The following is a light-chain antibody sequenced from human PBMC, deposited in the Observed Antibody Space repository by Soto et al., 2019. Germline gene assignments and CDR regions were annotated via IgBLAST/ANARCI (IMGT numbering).Light chain of an antibody. CDR2: DAS. J-gene: IGKJ1*01. Sequence: DIQMTQSPSTLSASVGDRVTITCRASQSISSWLAWYQQRPGKAPELLIYDASSLEGGVPSRFSGSGSGTEFTLTISSLQPDDFAIYYCQQYNTYSGTFGQGTKV. CDR1: QSISSW. CDR3: QQYNTYSGT. V-gene: IGKV1-5*01.